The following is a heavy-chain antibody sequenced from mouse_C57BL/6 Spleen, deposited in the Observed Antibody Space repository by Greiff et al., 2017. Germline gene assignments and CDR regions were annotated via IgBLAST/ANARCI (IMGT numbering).Heavy chain of an antibody. CDR3: ARGGYYDYDGRNGYFDV. CDR1: GFTFSSYA. J-gene: IGHJ1*03. V-gene: IGHV5-4*03. CDR2: ISDGGSYT. Sequence: EVKLVESGGGLVKPGGSLKLSCAASGFTFSSYAMSWVRQTPEKRLEWVATISDGGSYTYYPDNVKGRFTISRDNAKNNLYLQMSHLKSEDTAMYYCARGGYYDYDGRNGYFDVWGTGTTVTVSS. D-gene: IGHD2-4*01.